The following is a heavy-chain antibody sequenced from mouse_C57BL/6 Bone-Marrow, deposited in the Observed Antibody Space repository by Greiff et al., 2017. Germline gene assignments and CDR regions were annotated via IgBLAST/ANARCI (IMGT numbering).Heavy chain of an antibody. CDR2: IYPGSGST. CDR3: AGGYYENAMDY. Sequence: QVQLQQSGAELVKPGGSVKMSCKASGYTFTSYWITWVKQRPGQGLEWIGDIYPGSGSTNYNEKFKSKATLTVDTSSSTAYMQLSSLTSEDSAVYYCAGGYYENAMDYWGQGTSVTVSA. J-gene: IGHJ4*01. D-gene: IGHD2-3*01. V-gene: IGHV1-55*01. CDR1: GYTFTSYW.